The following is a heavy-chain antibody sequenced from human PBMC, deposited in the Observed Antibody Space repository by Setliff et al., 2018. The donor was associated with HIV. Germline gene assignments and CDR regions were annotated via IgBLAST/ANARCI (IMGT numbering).Heavy chain of an antibody. CDR1: GFTFSSYE. CDR2: MNTDGSST. Sequence: PGGSLRLSCAASGFTFSSYEMNWVRQAPGKGLVWVFGMNTDGSSTRYADSVKGRFTISRDNAKNTLYLQMDSLRAEDTAVYYCARGVFDYWGQGALVTVSS. J-gene: IGHJ4*02. V-gene: IGHV3-74*01. CDR3: ARGVFDY.